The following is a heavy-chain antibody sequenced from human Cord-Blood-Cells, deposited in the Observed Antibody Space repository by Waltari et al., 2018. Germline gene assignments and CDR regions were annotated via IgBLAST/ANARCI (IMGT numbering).Heavy chain of an antibody. CDR2: INNSGST. J-gene: IGHJ4*02. V-gene: IGHV4-34*01. CDR3: ARGKTSSSWFDY. Sequence: QVQLQQWGAGLLKPSETLSLTCAVYGGSFSGYYWSWIRQPPGKGLEWIGEINNSGSTNDNPSLKSRVTISVDTSKNQFSLKLSSVTAADTAVYYCARGKTSSSWFDYWGQGTLVTVSS. CDR1: GGSFSGYY. D-gene: IGHD6-13*01.